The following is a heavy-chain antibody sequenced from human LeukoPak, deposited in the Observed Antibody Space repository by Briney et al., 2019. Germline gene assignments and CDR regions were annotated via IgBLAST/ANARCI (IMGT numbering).Heavy chain of an antibody. V-gene: IGHV1-69*13. CDR3: ARDCSSTSCYLYAFDI. CDR2: IIPIFGTA. D-gene: IGHD2-2*01. CDR1: GGTFSSYA. Sequence: SVKVSCKASGGTFSSYAISWVRQAPGQGLEWMGGIIPIFGTANYAQKFQGRVTITADESTSTAYMELSSLRSEDTAVYYCARDCSSTSCYLYAFDIWGQGTMVTVSS. J-gene: IGHJ3*02.